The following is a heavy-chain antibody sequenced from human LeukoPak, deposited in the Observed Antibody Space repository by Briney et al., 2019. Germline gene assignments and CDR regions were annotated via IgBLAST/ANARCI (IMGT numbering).Heavy chain of an antibody. J-gene: IGHJ4*02. D-gene: IGHD6-6*01. CDR3: ARAGYSSSSITLGY. Sequence: ASVKVSCKASGYTFTNYYIHWVRQAPGQGLEWMGIINPSDGSTSYAQKFQGRVTVTRDTSTSTVYMELSSLRSEDTAVYYRARAGYSSSSITLGYWGQGTLVTVSS. CDR2: INPSDGST. CDR1: GYTFTNYY. V-gene: IGHV1-46*01.